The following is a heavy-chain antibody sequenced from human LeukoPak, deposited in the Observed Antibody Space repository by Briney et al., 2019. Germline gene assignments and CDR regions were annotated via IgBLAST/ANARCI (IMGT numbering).Heavy chain of an antibody. CDR3: AKGYGSGGSGSYSLGNHFDY. D-gene: IGHD3-10*01. V-gene: IGHV3-23*01. CDR2: ISGSGGST. J-gene: IGHJ4*02. Sequence: GGTLRLSCAASGFTFSSYGMSWVRQAPGKGLEWVSAISGSGGSTYYADSVKGRFTISRDNPKNTLYLQMNSLRAEDTAVYYCAKGYGSGGSGSYSLGNHFDYWGQGTLVTVSS. CDR1: GFTFSSYG.